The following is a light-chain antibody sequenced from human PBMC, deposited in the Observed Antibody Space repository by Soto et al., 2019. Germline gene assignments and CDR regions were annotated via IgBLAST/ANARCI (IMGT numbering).Light chain of an antibody. J-gene: IGKJ1*01. CDR1: QSVSSN. CDR2: DTS. Sequence: VLTQSPATLSLSPWERATLSCRASQSVSSNLAWYHQKPGQAPRLLLYDTSIRATGVPARFTGSGSGTDFTLTISSLEPADYAVYYCQQRNNWPPGTFGQGTKVDIK. CDR3: QQRNNWPPGT. V-gene: IGKV3-11*01.